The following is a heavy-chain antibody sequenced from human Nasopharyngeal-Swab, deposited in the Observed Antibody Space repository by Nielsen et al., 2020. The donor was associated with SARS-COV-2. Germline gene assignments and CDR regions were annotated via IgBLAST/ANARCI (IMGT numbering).Heavy chain of an antibody. Sequence: GSLRLSCTVSGGSVSSGSYYWSWIRQPPGKGLEWIGYIYYSGSTNYNPSVKSRVTISVDTSKNQFSLKLSSVTAADTAVYYCARVVRSSRGDYYYGMDVWGQGTTVTVSS. J-gene: IGHJ6*02. V-gene: IGHV4-61*01. D-gene: IGHD6-13*01. CDR2: IYYSGST. CDR1: GGSVSSGSYY. CDR3: ARVVRSSRGDYYYGMDV.